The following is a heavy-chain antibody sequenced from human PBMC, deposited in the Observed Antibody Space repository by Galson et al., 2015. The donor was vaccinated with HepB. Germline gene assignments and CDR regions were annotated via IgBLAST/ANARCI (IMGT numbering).Heavy chain of an antibody. V-gene: IGHV3-23*05. CDR2: IIAIGTST. J-gene: IGHJ4*02. CDR1: GFTFTNYA. CDR3: AKDYADKLMTSETAALFEY. D-gene: IGHD3-16*01. Sequence: CATSGFTFTNYAMSWVRQAPGKGLEWVSGIIAIGTSTHYADSVKGRFTISRDNSKNTIYLQMNSLRAEDSAVYYCAKDYADKLMTSETAALFEYWGQGALVTVSS.